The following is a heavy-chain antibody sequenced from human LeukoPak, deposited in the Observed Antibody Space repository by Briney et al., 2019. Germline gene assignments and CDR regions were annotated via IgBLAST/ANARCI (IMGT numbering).Heavy chain of an antibody. D-gene: IGHD5-12*01. CDR2: ISSSSSYI. CDR3: ARDLGHTGYALYGY. Sequence: GGSLRLSCAASGFTFSSYSMNWVRQAPGKGREWVSSISSSSSYIYYADSVKGRFTISRDNAKNSLYLEMNSLRVEDTAVYYCARDLGHTGYALYGYWGQGTLVTVSS. J-gene: IGHJ4*02. V-gene: IGHV3-21*01. CDR1: GFTFSSYS.